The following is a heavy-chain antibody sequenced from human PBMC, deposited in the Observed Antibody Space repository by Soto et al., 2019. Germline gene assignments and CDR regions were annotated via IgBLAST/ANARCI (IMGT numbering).Heavy chain of an antibody. Sequence: QVQLVQSGAEVKKPGSSVKVSCKASGGTFSSYTISWVRQAPGQGLEWMGRIIPILGIANYAQKFQGRVTITADKSTSTAYMEVSSLRSEDTAVYYCASLGYCSGGSCYGWGQGTLVTVSS. CDR3: ASLGYCSGGSCYG. D-gene: IGHD2-15*01. J-gene: IGHJ4*02. CDR1: GGTFSSYT. CDR2: IIPILGIA. V-gene: IGHV1-69*02.